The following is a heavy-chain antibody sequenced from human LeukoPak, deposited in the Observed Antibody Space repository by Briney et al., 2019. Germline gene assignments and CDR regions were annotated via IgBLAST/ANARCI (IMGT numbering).Heavy chain of an antibody. J-gene: IGHJ3*02. CDR2: IYYSGST. Sequence: SETLSLTCTVSGGSLSSYYWSWIRQPPGKGLEWIGYIYYSGSTNYNPSLKSRVTISVDTSKTHFSLKLSSVTAADTAVYYCARDGIQYGDAFDIWGQGTMVTVSS. CDR1: GGSLSSYY. CDR3: ARDGIQYGDAFDI. D-gene: IGHD5-18*01. V-gene: IGHV4-59*01.